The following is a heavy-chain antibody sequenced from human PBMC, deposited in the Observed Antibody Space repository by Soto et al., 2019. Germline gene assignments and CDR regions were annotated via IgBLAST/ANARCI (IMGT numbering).Heavy chain of an antibody. J-gene: IGHJ6*02. CDR3: ARALPSYYYYGMDV. CDR1: GVSFSGYY. V-gene: IGHV4-34*01. CDR2: INHSGST. Sequence: SETLSLTCAVYGVSFSGYYWSWIRQHPGKGLEWIGEINHSGSTNYNPSLKSRVTISVDTSKNQFSLKLSSVTAADTAVYYCARALPSYYYYGMDVWGQGTTVTVSS.